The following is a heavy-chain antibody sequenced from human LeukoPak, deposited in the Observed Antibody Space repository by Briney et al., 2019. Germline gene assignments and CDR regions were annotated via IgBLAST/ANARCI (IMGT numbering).Heavy chain of an antibody. CDR2: INHSGST. J-gene: IGHJ6*03. D-gene: IGHD6-13*01. V-gene: IGHV4-34*01. CDR1: GGSFSGYY. Sequence: SETLSLTCAVYGGSFSGYYWSWIRQPPGKGLEWIGEINHSGSTTYNPSLKSRVTISVDTSKKQFSLKLSSVTAADTAVYYCARGNQKGIAAAGTGYYYYMDVWGKGTTVTVSS. CDR3: ARGNQKGIAAAGTGYYYYMDV.